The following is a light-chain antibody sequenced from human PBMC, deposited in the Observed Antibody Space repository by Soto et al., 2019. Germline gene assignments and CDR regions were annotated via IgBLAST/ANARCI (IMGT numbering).Light chain of an antibody. Sequence: EIVMTQSPATLSVSPGERATLSCRASQSVGSSLAWYQKKPGQAPRLLIYGASTRATGIPARFSGSGSGTEFTLTISSLQSEDFAGYYCQQYNNWWTFGQGTRVEIK. V-gene: IGKV3-15*01. CDR2: GAS. J-gene: IGKJ1*01. CDR1: QSVGSS. CDR3: QQYNNWWT.